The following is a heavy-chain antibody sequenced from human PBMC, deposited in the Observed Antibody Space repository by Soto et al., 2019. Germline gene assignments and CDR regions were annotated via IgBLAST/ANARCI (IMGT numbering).Heavy chain of an antibody. J-gene: IGHJ6*02. D-gene: IGHD3-3*01. V-gene: IGHV1-18*04. Sequence: GASVKVSCKSSGYTCTSYGISWVLQAPGQGLEWMGWISAYNGNTNYAQKLQGRVTMTTDTSTSTAYMELRSLRSDDTAVYYCARTYYDFWSGYSRGDYYGMDVWGQGTTVTVSS. CDR1: GYTCTSYG. CDR2: ISAYNGNT. CDR3: ARTYYDFWSGYSRGDYYGMDV.